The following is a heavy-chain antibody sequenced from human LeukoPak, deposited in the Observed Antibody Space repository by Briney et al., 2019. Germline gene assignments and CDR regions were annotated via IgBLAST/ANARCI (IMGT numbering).Heavy chain of an antibody. J-gene: IGHJ4*02. CDR1: GGSISSSNW. D-gene: IGHD3-10*01. CDR3: ARRRDLWFGRDFDY. V-gene: IGHV4-4*02. CDR2: IYHSGST. Sequence: PSGTLSLTCAVSGGSISSSNWWSWVRQPPGKGLEWIGEIYHSGSTNYNPSLKSRVTISVDKSKNQFSLKLSSVTAADTAVYYCARRRDLWFGRDFDYWGQGTLVTVSS.